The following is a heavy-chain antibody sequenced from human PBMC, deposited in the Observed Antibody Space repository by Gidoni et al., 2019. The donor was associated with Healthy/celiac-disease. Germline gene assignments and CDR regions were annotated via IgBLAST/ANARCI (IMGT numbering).Heavy chain of an antibody. D-gene: IGHD3-3*01. J-gene: IGHJ5*02. CDR3: ARVRFLEWLFPQPFWFDP. V-gene: IGHV4-39*01. CDR1: AGSLSSSSYY. CDR2: IYYSGST. Sequence: QLQLQESGPGLVKPAETLSLTCTVSAGSLSSSSYYWGWIRQPPGKGLEWIGSIYYSGSTYYNPSLKSRVTISVDTSKNQFSLKLSSVTAADTAVYYCARVRFLEWLFPQPFWFDPWGQGTLVTVSS.